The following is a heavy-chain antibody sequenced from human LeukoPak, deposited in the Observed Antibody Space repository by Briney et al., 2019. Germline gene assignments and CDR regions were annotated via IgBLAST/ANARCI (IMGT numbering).Heavy chain of an antibody. CDR1: GGSISSSNW. D-gene: IGHD2-2*01. CDR3: ARGTGRYCSSTSCAGRVYYMDV. J-gene: IGHJ6*03. Sequence: PSGTLSLTCAVSGGSISSSNWWSWVRQPPGKGLEWIGEIYHSGSTNYNPSLKSRVTISVDKSKNQFSLKLSPVTAADTAVYYCARGTGRYCSSTSCAGRVYYMDVWGKGTTVTVSS. CDR2: IYHSGST. V-gene: IGHV4-4*02.